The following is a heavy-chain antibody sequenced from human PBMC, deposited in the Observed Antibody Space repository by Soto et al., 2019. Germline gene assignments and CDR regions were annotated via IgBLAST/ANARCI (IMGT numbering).Heavy chain of an antibody. CDR1: GGSINSSSYF. V-gene: IGHV4-39*01. J-gene: IGHJ5*02. CDR2: IYYSGST. D-gene: IGHD6-19*01. Sequence: LSLTCSVSGGSINSSSYFWGWVRQPPGQGLEWIGSIYYSGSTYYNPSLRSRVTISVDTSKNQFSLKLSSVTAADTAVFYCARHYSSGSRNWFDPWGQGTLVTVYS. CDR3: ARHYSSGSRNWFDP.